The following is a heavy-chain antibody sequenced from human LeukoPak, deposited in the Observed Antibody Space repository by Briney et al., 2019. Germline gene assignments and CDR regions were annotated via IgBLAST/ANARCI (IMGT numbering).Heavy chain of an antibody. V-gene: IGHV4-34*01. CDR1: GGSFSGYY. CDR2: IDHSGST. D-gene: IGHD3-10*01. J-gene: IGHJ4*02. Sequence: SETLSLTCAVYGGSFSGYYWSWIRQPPGKGLEWIGEIDHSGSTNYNPSLKSRVTISVDTSKNQFSLKLSSATAADTAVYYCARIYGSGSYEDYYFDYWGQGTLVTVSS. CDR3: ARIYGSGSYEDYYFDY.